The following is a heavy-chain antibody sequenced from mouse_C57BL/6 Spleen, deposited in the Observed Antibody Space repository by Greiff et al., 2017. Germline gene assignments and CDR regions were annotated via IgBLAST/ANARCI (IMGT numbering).Heavy chain of an antibody. CDR1: GYTFTSYW. CDR3: ARSGYGNPCYAMDY. J-gene: IGHJ4*01. V-gene: IGHV1-52*01. CDR2: IDPSDSET. D-gene: IGHD2-1*01. Sequence: QVQLKQPGAELVRPGSSVKLSCKASGYTFTSYWMHWVKQRPIQGLEWIGNIDPSDSETHYNQKFKDKATLTVDKSSSTAYMQLSSLTSEDSAVYYCARSGYGNPCYAMDYWGQGTSVTVSS.